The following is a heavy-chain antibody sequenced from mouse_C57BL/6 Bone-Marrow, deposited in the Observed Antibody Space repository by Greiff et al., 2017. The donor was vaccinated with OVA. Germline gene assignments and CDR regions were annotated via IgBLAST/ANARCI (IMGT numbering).Heavy chain of an antibody. CDR2: IRLKSDNYAT. J-gene: IGHJ1*03. CDR1: GFTFSNYW. Sequence: EVKLVESGGGLVQPGGSMKLSCVASGFTFSNYWMNWVRQSPEKGLEWVAQIRLKSDNYATHYAESVKGRFTISRDDSKSSVYLQMNNLMAEDTVIYYCTGGNYGWYFDVWGTGTTVTVSS. CDR3: TGGNYGWYFDV. V-gene: IGHV6-3*01. D-gene: IGHD2-1*01.